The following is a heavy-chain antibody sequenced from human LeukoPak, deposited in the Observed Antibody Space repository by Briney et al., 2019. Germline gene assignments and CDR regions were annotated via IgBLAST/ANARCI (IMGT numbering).Heavy chain of an antibody. D-gene: IGHD3-10*01. CDR3: ARHSRRFGEMSDAFDI. Sequence: ASVRVPCKASGYTFTSYYMHWVRQAPGQGLEWMGVSNPSGVGTNYAQKLQGRVTMTRDTSTSTAYMELTSLRSDDTAVYYCARHSRRFGEMSDAFDIWGQGTMVTVS. CDR2: SNPSGVGT. CDR1: GYTFTSYY. V-gene: IGHV1-46*01. J-gene: IGHJ3*02.